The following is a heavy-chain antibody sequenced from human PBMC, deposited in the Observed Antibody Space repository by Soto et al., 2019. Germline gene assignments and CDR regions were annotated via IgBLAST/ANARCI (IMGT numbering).Heavy chain of an antibody. CDR2: IIPIFGTA. CDR1: GGTFSSYA. D-gene: IGHD4-17*01. Sequence: ASVKVSCKASGGTFSSYAISWVRQAPGQGLEWMGGIIPIFGTANYAQKFQGRVTITADESTSTAYMELSSLRSEDTAVYYCASYPDYDDYDYWGQGTLVTVSS. V-gene: IGHV1-69*13. J-gene: IGHJ4*02. CDR3: ASYPDYDDYDY.